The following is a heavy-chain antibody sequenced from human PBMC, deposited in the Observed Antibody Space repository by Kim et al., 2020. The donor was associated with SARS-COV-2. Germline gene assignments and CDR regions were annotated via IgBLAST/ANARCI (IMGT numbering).Heavy chain of an antibody. CDR2: R. V-gene: IGHV3-9*01. CDR3: AKEGYGSGYFDY. Sequence: RGCADSVKGRFTSSRDNAKNALYLQMNSLRAEDTALYYCAKEGYGSGYFDYWGQGTLVTVSS. J-gene: IGHJ4*02. D-gene: IGHD3-10*01.